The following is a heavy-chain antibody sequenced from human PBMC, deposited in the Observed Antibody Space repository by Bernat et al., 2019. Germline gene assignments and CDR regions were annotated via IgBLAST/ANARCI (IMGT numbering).Heavy chain of an antibody. CDR3: VEMRITDD. V-gene: IGHV3-7*03. Sequence: EVQLVESGGGLVQPGGSLRLSCAASGFTFNSYWMTWVRQAPGKGLEWVANIKQDGSEKYYVDSVKGRFTISRDNAKNSLYLQMNSLRDEDTAVYYCVEMRITDDWGQGTLVTVSS. J-gene: IGHJ4*02. CDR1: GFTFNSYW. D-gene: IGHD5-24*01. CDR2: IKQDGSEK.